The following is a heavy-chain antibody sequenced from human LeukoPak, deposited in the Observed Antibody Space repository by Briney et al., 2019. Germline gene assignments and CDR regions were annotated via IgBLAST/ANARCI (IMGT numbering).Heavy chain of an antibody. CDR3: ARELYGDYVYWFAP. D-gene: IGHD4-17*01. J-gene: IGHJ5*02. V-gene: IGHV4-59*01. CDR2: IYYSGST. Sequence: SETLSLTCTVSGGSISSYYWSWIRQPPGKGLEWIGYIYYSGSTNYNPSLKRRVTISVVTSNNQFSLKLSSVTAADTAVYYCARELYGDYVYWFAPWGQGTLVTVSS. CDR1: GGSISSYY.